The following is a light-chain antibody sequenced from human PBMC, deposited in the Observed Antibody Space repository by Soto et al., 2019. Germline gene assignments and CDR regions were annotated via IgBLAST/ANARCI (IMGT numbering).Light chain of an antibody. J-gene: IGKJ1*01. V-gene: IGKV3-15*01. CDR2: GAS. CDR3: QQYATWWA. CDR1: QSIGGS. Sequence: EIVMTQSPATLSVSTGETATLSCRASQSIGGSLVWDQQKGGQAPRVLIYGASNRATGVPARFSGSGFGTDFTLTISSLQSEDFAVYYCQQYATWWAFGQGTKVEIK.